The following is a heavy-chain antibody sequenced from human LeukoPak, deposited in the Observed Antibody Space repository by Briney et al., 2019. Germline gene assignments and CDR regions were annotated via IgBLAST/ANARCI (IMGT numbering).Heavy chain of an antibody. CDR2: LYTSGST. CDR1: GGPISSWY. D-gene: IGHD3-22*01. V-gene: IGHV4-4*07. J-gene: IGHJ6*03. CDR3: ARDYYGIRGFYGGGGYYYTDV. Sequence: SETLSLTCTVFGGPISSWYWRWIRQPAGKGLEWIGRLYTSGSTNYNPSLKSRVTMSVEKSKDQFSLRLTSVTDTYTAVYYCARDYYGIRGFYGGGGYYYTDVWGKGTTVTVSS.